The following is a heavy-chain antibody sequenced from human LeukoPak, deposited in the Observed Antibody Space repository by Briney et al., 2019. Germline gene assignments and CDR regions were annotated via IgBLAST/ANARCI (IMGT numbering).Heavy chain of an antibody. V-gene: IGHV1-2*02. CDR3: AKEADIVIFDL. CDR1: GYTFTGNH. D-gene: IGHD2-15*01. J-gene: IGHJ2*01. Sequence: ASVKVSCKASGYTFTGNHVHWVRQAPGQGLEWMGWIDPNSGGTKYAQKFQDRVTMTSDTSISTAYMELSGLRSDDTAVYFCAKEADIVIFDLWGRGTLVTVSS. CDR2: IDPNSGGT.